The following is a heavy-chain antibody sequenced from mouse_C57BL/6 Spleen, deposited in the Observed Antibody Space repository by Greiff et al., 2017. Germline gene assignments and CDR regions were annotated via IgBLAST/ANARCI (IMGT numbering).Heavy chain of an antibody. D-gene: IGHD1-1*01. J-gene: IGHJ2*01. V-gene: IGHV1-74*01. Sequence: QVQLQQPGAELVKPGASVKVSCKASGYTFTSYWMHWVKQRPGQGLEWIGRIHTYDSDTNYNQKFKGKVTLTVDNSSSTAYLQLSSLTSEYSAVYYCAIGGTTVFDYWGQGTTLTVSS. CDR1: GYTFTSYW. CDR2: IHTYDSDT. CDR3: AIGGTTVFDY.